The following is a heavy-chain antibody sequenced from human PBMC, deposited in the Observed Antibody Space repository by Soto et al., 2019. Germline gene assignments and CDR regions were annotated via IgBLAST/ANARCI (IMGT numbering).Heavy chain of an antibody. D-gene: IGHD2-2*01. CDR1: GGSISSSSYY. J-gene: IGHJ6*02. V-gene: IGHV4-39*01. CDR3: ARHDCSSTSCYGGGYYYYGMDV. Sequence: SETLSLTCTVSGGSISSSSYYWGWIRQPPGKGLEWIGSIYYSGSTYYNPSLKSRVTISVDTSKNQFSLKLSSVTAADTAVYYCARHDCSSTSCYGGGYYYYGMDVWGQGTTVTSP. CDR2: IYYSGST.